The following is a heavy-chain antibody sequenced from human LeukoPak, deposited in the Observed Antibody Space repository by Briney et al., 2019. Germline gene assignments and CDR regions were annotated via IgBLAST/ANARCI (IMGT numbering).Heavy chain of an antibody. J-gene: IGHJ4*02. CDR3: AAALGRYGDYSRGYYFDC. Sequence: SETLSLTCTVSGASISDYYWSWIRQPPGQGLEWIGYVFDSGGANYNPSLKSRVTISVETSKDQFFVKLGSVTAADTAVYYCAAALGRYGDYSRGYYFDCWGQGALVTVSS. CDR2: VFDSGGA. V-gene: IGHV4-59*13. D-gene: IGHD4-17*01. CDR1: GASISDYY.